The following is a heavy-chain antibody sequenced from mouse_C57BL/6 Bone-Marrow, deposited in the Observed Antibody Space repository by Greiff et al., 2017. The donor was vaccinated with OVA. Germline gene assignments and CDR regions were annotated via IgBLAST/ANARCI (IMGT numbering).Heavy chain of an antibody. CDR3: AREEGHRGNIDY. V-gene: IGHV1-52*01. CDR1: GYTFTSYW. D-gene: IGHD3-3*01. J-gene: IGHJ2*01. Sequence: QVQLQQPGAELVRPGSSVKLSCKASGYTFTSYWMHWVKQRPIQGLEWIGNIDPSDSETHYNQKFKDKATLTVDKSSSTAYMQLSSLTSDDSAVYDCAREEGHRGNIDYWGQCPTLTVST. CDR2: IDPSDSET.